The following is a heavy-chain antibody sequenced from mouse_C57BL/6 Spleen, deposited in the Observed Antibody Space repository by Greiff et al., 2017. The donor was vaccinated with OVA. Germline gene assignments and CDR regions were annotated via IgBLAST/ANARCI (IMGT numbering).Heavy chain of an antibody. V-gene: IGHV2-2*01. CDR1: GFSLTSYG. D-gene: IGHD1-1*01. CDR2: RWSGGST. Sequence: QVQLKESGPGLVQPSQSLSITCTVSGFSLTSYGVHWVRQSPGKGLEWLGVRWSGGSTDYNAAFISRLSISKDNSKSQVFFKMNSLQADDTAIYYCARNYGSRGDYAMDYWGQGTSVTVSS. J-gene: IGHJ4*01. CDR3: ARNYGSRGDYAMDY.